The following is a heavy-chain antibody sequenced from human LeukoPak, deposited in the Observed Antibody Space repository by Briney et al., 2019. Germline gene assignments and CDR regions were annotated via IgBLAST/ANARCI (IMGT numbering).Heavy chain of an antibody. V-gene: IGHV1-69*01. Sequence: ASVKVSCKASGGTFSSYAISWVRQAPGQGLEWMGGIIPIFGTANYAQKFQGRVTITADESTNTAYMELSSLRSEDTAVYYCARARSIAVAGTDFDYWGQGTLVTVSS. D-gene: IGHD6-19*01. CDR1: GGTFSSYA. J-gene: IGHJ4*02. CDR2: IIPIFGTA. CDR3: ARARSIAVAGTDFDY.